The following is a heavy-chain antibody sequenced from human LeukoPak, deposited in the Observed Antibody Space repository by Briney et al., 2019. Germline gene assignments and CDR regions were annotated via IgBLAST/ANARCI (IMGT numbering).Heavy chain of an antibody. Sequence: GGSLRLSCTVSGFTVSSNSMSWVRQAPGKGLEWVSFIYSDNTHYSDSVKGRFTISRDNSKNTLYLQMNSLRAEDTAVYYCAKKWAIDVWGKGTTVTISS. D-gene: IGHD1-26*01. CDR1: GFTVSSNS. CDR3: AKKWAIDV. J-gene: IGHJ6*04. CDR2: IYSDNT. V-gene: IGHV3-53*01.